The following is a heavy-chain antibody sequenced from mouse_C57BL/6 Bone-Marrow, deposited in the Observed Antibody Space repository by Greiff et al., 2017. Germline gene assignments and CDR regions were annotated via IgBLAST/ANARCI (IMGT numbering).Heavy chain of an antibody. CDR1: GYSITSGYY. V-gene: IGHV3-6*01. CDR2: ISYDGSN. D-gene: IGHD2-1*01. J-gene: IGHJ3*01. Sequence: DVKLQESGPGLVKPSQSLSLTCSVTGYSITSGYYWNWIRQFPGNKLEWMGYISYDGSNNYNPSLKNRISITRDTSKNQFFLKLNSVTTEDTATYYCARGIYDGNYVWFAYWGQGTLVTVSA. CDR3: ARGIYDGNYVWFAY.